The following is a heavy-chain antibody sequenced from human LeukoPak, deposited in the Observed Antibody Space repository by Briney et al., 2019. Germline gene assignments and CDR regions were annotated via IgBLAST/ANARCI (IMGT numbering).Heavy chain of an antibody. CDR2: IIPIFGTA. J-gene: IGHJ3*02. D-gene: IGHD5-18*01. CDR1: GYTFTSYI. Sequence: SVKVSCKASGYTFTSYIISWVRQAPGQGLEWMGGIIPIFGTANYAQKFQGRVTITADESTSTAYMELSSLRSEDTAVYYCAREGYSYGYGAFDIWGQGTMVTVSS. V-gene: IGHV1-69*13. CDR3: AREGYSYGYGAFDI.